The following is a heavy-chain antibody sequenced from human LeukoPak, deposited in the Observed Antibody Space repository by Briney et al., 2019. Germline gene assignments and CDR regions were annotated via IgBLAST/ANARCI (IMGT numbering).Heavy chain of an antibody. CDR1: GFTFGDYA. Sequence: PGGSLRLSCTASGFTFGDYAMSWVRQAPGKGLEWVGFIRSKAYGGTTEYAASVKGRFTISRDDSKSIAYLQMNSLKTEDTAVYYCTRVGSRGYYLSSFDYWGQGTLVTVSS. CDR2: IRSKAYGGTT. V-gene: IGHV3-49*04. D-gene: IGHD3-22*01. J-gene: IGHJ4*02. CDR3: TRVGSRGYYLSSFDY.